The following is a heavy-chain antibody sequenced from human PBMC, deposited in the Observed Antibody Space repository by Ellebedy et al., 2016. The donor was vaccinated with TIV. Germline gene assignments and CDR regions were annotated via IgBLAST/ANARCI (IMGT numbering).Heavy chain of an antibody. D-gene: IGHD6-13*01. CDR2: IWYDGTKK. CDR1: GFSFSNYG. V-gene: IGHV3-33*01. CDR3: ARDGYTGRWSSSPYYFDL. Sequence: PGGSLRLSCAESGFSFSNYGFHWVRQAPGKGLEWVAVIWYDGTKKYYADSVKGRFTISRDNSKNTLYLQMNSLRAEDTAVYFCARDGYTGRWSSSPYYFDLWGQGTLVTVSS. J-gene: IGHJ4*02.